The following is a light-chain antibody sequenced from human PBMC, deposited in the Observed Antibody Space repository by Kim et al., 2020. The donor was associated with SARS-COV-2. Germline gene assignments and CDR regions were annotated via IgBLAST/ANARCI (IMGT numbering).Light chain of an antibody. J-gene: IGKJ1*01. CDR2: GAS. V-gene: IGKV3-20*01. CDR3: QQYGSSPPWT. CDR1: QSVSSSY. Sequence: EIVLTQSPGPLSLSPGERATLSCRASQSVSSSYLAWYQQKPGQAPRLLIYGASSRATGIPDRFSGSGSGTDFTLTISRLAPEDFAVYYCQQYGSSPPWTFGQGTKVDIK.